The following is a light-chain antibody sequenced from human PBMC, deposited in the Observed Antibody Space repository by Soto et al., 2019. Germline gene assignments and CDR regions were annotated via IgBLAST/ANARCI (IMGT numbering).Light chain of an antibody. CDR3: AAWDDSLNGVV. V-gene: IGLV1-44*01. CDR1: SSNIGSHT. J-gene: IGLJ2*01. Sequence: QSVLTQPPSASGTPGQRVTISCSGSSSNIGSHTVNWYQQFPGTAPKLLIYTNNQRPSGVPDRFSGSKSVTSASLAISGLQSEDEADYYCAAWDDSLNGVVFGGGTKLTVL. CDR2: TNN.